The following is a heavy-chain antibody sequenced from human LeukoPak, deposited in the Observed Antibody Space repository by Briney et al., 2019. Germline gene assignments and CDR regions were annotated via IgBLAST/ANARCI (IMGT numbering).Heavy chain of an antibody. CDR1: GFTFSSYS. D-gene: IGHD3-22*01. J-gene: IGHJ3*02. CDR2: IYSGGST. Sequence: GGSLRLSCAASGFTFSSYSMNWVRQAPGKGLEWVAVIYSGGSTYYADSVKGRFTISRDNAKNSLYLQMNSLRAEDTAFYHCARASSSYYPGIIDIWGQGTMVTVSS. V-gene: IGHV3-53*01. CDR3: ARASSSYYPGIIDI.